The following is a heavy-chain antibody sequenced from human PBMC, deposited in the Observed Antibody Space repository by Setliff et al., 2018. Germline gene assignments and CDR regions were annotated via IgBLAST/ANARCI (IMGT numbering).Heavy chain of an antibody. Sequence: ASVKVSCKASGYTFIDYGMSWVRQAPGQSLEWMGWINTHTGNPTYAQGFTGRLVFSLDTSVNTAFVQISSLKPEDTAVYYCARDLGYCSRTSCHGDWFDPWGQGTLVTVSS. V-gene: IGHV7-4-1*02. CDR1: GYTFIDYG. D-gene: IGHD2-2*01. J-gene: IGHJ5*02. CDR2: INTHTGNP. CDR3: ARDLGYCSRTSCHGDWFDP.